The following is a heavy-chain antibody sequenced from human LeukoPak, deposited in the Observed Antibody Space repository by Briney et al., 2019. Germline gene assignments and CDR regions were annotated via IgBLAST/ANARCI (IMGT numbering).Heavy chain of an antibody. V-gene: IGHV4-59*01. J-gene: IGHJ4*02. CDR3: ASRSSIWSGYQDTLYYFDS. CDR2: IYYSGST. D-gene: IGHD3-3*01. CDR1: GGSISSYY. Sequence: SETLSLTCTVSGGSISSYYWSWIRQPPGKRLEWIGHIYYSGSTNYNPSLKSRVTISVDTSKNQLSLKLSSVTAADPAVYYCASRSSIWSGYQDTLYYFDSWGQGTLVTVSS.